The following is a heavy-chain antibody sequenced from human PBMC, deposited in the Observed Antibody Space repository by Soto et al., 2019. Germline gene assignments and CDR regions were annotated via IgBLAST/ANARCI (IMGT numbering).Heavy chain of an antibody. Sequence: GGSLRLSCAASGFTFSSYAMHWVRQAPGKGLEWVAVISYDGSNKYYADSVKGRFTISRDNSKNTLYLQMNSLRAEDTAVYYCARDTYYDFLSGYYPYYYYGMDVWGQGTTVTVSS. CDR2: ISYDGSNK. CDR1: GFTFSSYA. J-gene: IGHJ6*02. CDR3: ARDTYYDFLSGYYPYYYYGMDV. V-gene: IGHV3-30-3*01. D-gene: IGHD3-3*01.